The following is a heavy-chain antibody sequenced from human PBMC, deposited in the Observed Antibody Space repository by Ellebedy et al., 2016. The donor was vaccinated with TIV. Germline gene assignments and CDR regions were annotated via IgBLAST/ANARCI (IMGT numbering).Heavy chain of an antibody. Sequence: SETLSLTXTVSGGSISTYYWSWIRQPLGKGLEWIGYIYYSGSSNYNPSLKSRVTISGDTSKNQFFLKLSSVTAADTAAYYCASHYGLDYWGQGTLVTVSS. CDR3: ASHYGLDY. V-gene: IGHV4-59*01. D-gene: IGHD4-17*01. CDR2: IYYSGSS. J-gene: IGHJ4*02. CDR1: GGSISTYY.